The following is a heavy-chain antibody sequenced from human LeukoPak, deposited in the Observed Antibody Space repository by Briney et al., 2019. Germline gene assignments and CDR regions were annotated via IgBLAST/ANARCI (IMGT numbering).Heavy chain of an antibody. D-gene: IGHD6-13*01. CDR3: ARLYSQHWSPYYFDY. V-gene: IGHV4-59*08. J-gene: IGHJ4*02. CDR1: GYSITTYY. CDR2: IYQSGST. Sequence: SETLSLTCTVSGYSITTYYWSWIRQPPGKGLEWIGYIYQSGSTNYNPSLMSRVTMSVDTSKNQFSLEMSSVTAADTAVYYCARLYSQHWSPYYFDYWDPGTLVTVSS.